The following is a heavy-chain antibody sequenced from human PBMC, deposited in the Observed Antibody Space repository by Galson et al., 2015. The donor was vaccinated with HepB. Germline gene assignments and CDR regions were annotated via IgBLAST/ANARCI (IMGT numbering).Heavy chain of an antibody. CDR1: GFTFSSYG. Sequence: SLRLSCAASGFTFSSYGMSWVRQAPGKGLEWVTNIKYDGNKKYYVDSVKGRFTISRDNAKNSLYLQMNSLRAEDTAVYYCARVVTGTTVVQDYWGQGTLVTASS. D-gene: IGHD1-1*01. V-gene: IGHV3-7*01. CDR2: IKYDGNKK. CDR3: ARVVTGTTVVQDY. J-gene: IGHJ4*02.